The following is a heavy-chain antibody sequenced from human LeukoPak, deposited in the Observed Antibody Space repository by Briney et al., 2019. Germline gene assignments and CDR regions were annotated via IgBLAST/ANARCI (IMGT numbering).Heavy chain of an antibody. CDR2: IYNSGST. Sequence: SETLSLTCTVSGGSISSHYWSWIRQAAGKGLEWIGRIYNSGSTNYNPSLKSRVTMSGDTSKSQFSLKLSSVTAADTAVYYCAREENYDFWSGYYVLAHMNWFDPWGQGTLVTVSS. CDR1: GGSISSHY. CDR3: AREENYDFWSGYYVLAHMNWFDP. V-gene: IGHV4-4*07. J-gene: IGHJ5*02. D-gene: IGHD3-3*01.